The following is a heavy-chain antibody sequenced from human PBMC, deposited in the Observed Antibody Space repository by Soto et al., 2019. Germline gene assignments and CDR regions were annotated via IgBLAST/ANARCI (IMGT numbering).Heavy chain of an antibody. CDR2: IDPSDSYT. D-gene: IGHD3-22*01. Sequence: GESLKISCKGSGYSFTSYWISRVRQMPGKGLEWMGRIDPSDSYTNYSPSFQGHVTISADKSISTAYLQWSSLKASDTAMYYCARSNPDYYDSSGYRGLDYWGQGTLVTVSS. V-gene: IGHV5-10-1*01. J-gene: IGHJ4*02. CDR1: GYSFTSYW. CDR3: ARSNPDYYDSSGYRGLDY.